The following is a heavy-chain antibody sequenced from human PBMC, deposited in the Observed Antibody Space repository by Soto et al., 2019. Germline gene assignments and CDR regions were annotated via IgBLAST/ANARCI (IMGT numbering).Heavy chain of an antibody. Sequence: QGQLLQSGGGVVPPGRSLTLSCEASGFTFSNHGAHWVRQAAGKGLEWVAVIWHDGSEEYYANSVKGRFTVSRDKVKNTLSLRMNSLRAEDTAVSYCARDGGHCTRPMGYSGFESWGQGSLVTVSS. J-gene: IGHJ4*02. CDR2: IWHDGSEE. D-gene: IGHD2-8*01. CDR1: GFTFSNHG. V-gene: IGHV3-33*01. CDR3: ARDGGHCTRPMGYSGFES.